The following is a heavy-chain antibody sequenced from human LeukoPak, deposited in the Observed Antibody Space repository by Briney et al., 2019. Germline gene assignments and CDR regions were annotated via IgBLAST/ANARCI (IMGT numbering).Heavy chain of an antibody. J-gene: IGHJ6*03. V-gene: IGHV4-61*02. CDR2: IYTSGST. CDR1: GGSISSGSYY. D-gene: IGHD2-21*01. CDR3: AREAKDAVVPYYYYYMDV. Sequence: SETLSLTCTVSGGSISSGSYYWSWIRQPAGKGLEWIGRIYTSGSTNYNPSLKSRVTISVDTSKNQFSLKLSSVTAADTAVYYCAREAKDAVVPYYYYYMDVWGKGTTVTISS.